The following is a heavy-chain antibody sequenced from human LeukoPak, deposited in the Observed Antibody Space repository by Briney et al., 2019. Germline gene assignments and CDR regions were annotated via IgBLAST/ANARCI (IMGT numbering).Heavy chain of an antibody. CDR1: GYTFTSYG. D-gene: IGHD1-26*01. CDR2: INPNSGGT. CDR3: AKRGSYERGDDY. Sequence: ASVKVSCKASGYTFTSYGINWVRQAPGQGLEWMGWINPNSGGTNYAQKFQGRVTMTRDTSISTAYMELSRLRSDDTAVYYCAKRGSYERGDDYWGQGTLVTVSS. V-gene: IGHV1-2*02. J-gene: IGHJ4*02.